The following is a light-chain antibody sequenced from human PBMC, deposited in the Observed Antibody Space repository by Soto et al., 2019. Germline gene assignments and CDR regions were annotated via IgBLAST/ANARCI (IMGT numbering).Light chain of an antibody. V-gene: IGKV1-5*03. CDR1: QSISSW. CDR3: KQYNSYPLT. Sequence: DIQMTQSPSTLSASVGDRVIITCRASQSISSWLAWYQQKAGKAPKLLIYKASSLDSGVPSRFSGSGSGTEFTLTISSLQPDDFATYYCKQYNSYPLTFGGGTKVEIK. J-gene: IGKJ4*01. CDR2: KAS.